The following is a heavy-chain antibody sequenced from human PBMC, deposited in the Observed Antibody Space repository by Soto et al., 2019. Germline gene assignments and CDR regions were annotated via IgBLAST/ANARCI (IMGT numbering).Heavy chain of an antibody. J-gene: IGHJ6*02. CDR1: GFTFSSYA. V-gene: IGHV3-30-3*01. Sequence: PGGSLRLSCAASGFTFSSYAMHWVRQAPGKGLGWVAVISYDGSNKYYADSVKGRFTISRDNSKNTLYLQMNSLRAEDTAVYYCARGEYSSSSGPYYYYGMDVWGQGTTVTVSS. D-gene: IGHD6-6*01. CDR3: ARGEYSSSSGPYYYYGMDV. CDR2: ISYDGSNK.